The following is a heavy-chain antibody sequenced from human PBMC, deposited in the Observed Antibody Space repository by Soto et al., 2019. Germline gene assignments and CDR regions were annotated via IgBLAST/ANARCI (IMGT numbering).Heavy chain of an antibody. CDR1: GGSFSGYY. CDR3: ARDYGGTALDY. J-gene: IGHJ4*02. Sequence: QVQLQQWGAGLLKPSETLSLTCAVYGGSFSGYYWSWIRQPPGKGLEGIGEIDHTGSTNYNPSLKSRIKITVSPGQIPGSPKPGSVTAAATAVYYCARDYGGTALDYWGQGTLVTVSS. V-gene: IGHV4-34*01. CDR2: IDHTGST. D-gene: IGHD2-15*01.